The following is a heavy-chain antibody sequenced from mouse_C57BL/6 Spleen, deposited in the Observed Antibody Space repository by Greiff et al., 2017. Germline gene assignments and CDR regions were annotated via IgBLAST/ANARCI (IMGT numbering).Heavy chain of an antibody. CDR1: GYTFTDYY. CDR3: ARPSTGSSAWFAY. CDR2: IYPGSGNT. Sequence: VQLQQSGAELVRPGASVKLSCKASGYTFTDYYINWVKQRPGQGLEWIARIYPGSGNTYYNEKFKGKATLTAEKSSSTAYMQLSSLTSEDSAVYFCARPSTGSSAWFAYWGQGTLVTVSA. D-gene: IGHD1-1*01. J-gene: IGHJ3*01. V-gene: IGHV1-76*01.